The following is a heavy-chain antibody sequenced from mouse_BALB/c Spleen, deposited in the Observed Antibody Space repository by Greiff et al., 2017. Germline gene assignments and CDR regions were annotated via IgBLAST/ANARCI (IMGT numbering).Heavy chain of an antibody. CDR2: IYPGNVNT. V-gene: IGHV1S56*01. J-gene: IGHJ2*01. D-gene: IGHD2-1*01. CDR3: ARRDGNWGTNYFDY. CDR1: GYTFTSYY. Sequence: VQLQQSGPELVKPGASVRISCKASGYTFTSYYIHWVKQRPGQGLEWIGWIYPGNVNTKYNEKFKGKATLTADKSSSTAYMQLSSLTSDDSAVYFCARRDGNWGTNYFDYWGQGTTLTVSS.